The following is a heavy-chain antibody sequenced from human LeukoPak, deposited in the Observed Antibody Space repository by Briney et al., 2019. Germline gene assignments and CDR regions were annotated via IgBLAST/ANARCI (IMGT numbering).Heavy chain of an antibody. J-gene: IGHJ6*04. Sequence: GGSLRLSCVGSGFIFSSYWMSWVRQAPGKGLEWVANIKQDGSEKYYVDSVKGRFTISRDNAKNSLYLQMNSLRAEDTAVYYCAELGITMIGGVWGKGTTVTISS. CDR1: GFIFSSYW. D-gene: IGHD3-10*02. V-gene: IGHV3-7*01. CDR3: AELGITMIGGV. CDR2: IKQDGSEK.